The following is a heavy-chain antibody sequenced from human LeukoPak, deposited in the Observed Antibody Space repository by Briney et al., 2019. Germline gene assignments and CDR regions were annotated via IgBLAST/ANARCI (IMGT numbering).Heavy chain of an antibody. V-gene: IGHV3-15*01. D-gene: IGHD3-16*02. CDR1: GFTFSNAW. CDR2: IKSKTDGGTT. J-gene: IGHJ4*02. CDR3: TTLVPYDYVWGSYRPFYFDY. Sequence: GGSLRLSCAASGFTFSNAWMSWVRQAPGKGLEWVGRIKSKTDGGTTDYAAPVKGRFTISRDDSKNTLYLQMNSLKTEDTAVYYCTTLVPYDYVWGSYRPFYFDYWGQGTLVTVSS.